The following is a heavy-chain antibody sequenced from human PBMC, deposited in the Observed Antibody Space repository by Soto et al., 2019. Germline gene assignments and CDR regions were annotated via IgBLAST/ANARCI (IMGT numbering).Heavy chain of an antibody. CDR2: IGTAGDT. D-gene: IGHD3-16*01. CDR3: ARALITFGGVAVDAFDI. J-gene: IGHJ3*02. V-gene: IGHV3-13*01. CDR1: GFTFSSYD. Sequence: EVQLVESGGGLVQPGGSLRLSCAASGFTFSSYDMHWVRQATGKGLEWVSAIGTAGDTYYPGSVKGRFTISRENAKNSLYLQMNSLRAGDTAVYYCARALITFGGVAVDAFDIWGQGTMVTVSS.